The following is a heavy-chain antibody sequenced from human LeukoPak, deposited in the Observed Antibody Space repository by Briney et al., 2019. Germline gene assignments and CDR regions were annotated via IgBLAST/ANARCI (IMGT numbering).Heavy chain of an antibody. V-gene: IGHV1-2*06. CDR1: GYTFTAYY. D-gene: IGHD5-24*01. CDR3: ARDNSVRDEAWWFNR. Sequence: ASVKVSCKAAGYTFTAYYIHWVRQAPGQGLEWMGRINPKNGDTNYAQKFQDRVTMTRDTSMSAAYMEISRLTYDDTAVYYCARDNSVRDEAWWFNRWGQGTLVTVSS. CDR2: INPKNGDT. J-gene: IGHJ5*02.